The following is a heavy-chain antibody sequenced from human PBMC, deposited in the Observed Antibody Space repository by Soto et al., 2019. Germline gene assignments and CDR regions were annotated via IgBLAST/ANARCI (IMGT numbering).Heavy chain of an antibody. D-gene: IGHD7-27*01. V-gene: IGHV1-18*04. Sequence: QVQLLQSGAEVKKPGASVKVSCKASGYKFTTYGITWVRQAPGQGLEWLGGISTYNGNTDYAQNLQDRVTMTTETSTGTAYWEVRSLTSYDTAVYFCARGLGTNGLDVWGQGTTVTV. CDR3: ARGLGTNGLDV. J-gene: IGHJ6*02. CDR1: GYKFTTYG. CDR2: ISTYNGNT.